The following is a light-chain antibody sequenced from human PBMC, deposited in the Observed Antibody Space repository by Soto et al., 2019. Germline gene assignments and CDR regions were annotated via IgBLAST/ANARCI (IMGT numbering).Light chain of an antibody. V-gene: IGKV1-16*01. CDR2: AAS. CDR3: QQYVTSAST. Sequence: MTQSPSSLSASVGDRDSITCRASQGISNYLNWYQQKAGKAPTLLIYAASSLQSGVPSRFSGGGSGTDFTLTISSLEPEDFTLYYCQQYVTSASTFGQGTRLETK. CDR1: QGISNY. J-gene: IGKJ5*01.